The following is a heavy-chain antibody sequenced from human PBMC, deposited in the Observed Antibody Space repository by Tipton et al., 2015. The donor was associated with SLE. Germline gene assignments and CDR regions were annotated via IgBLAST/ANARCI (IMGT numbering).Heavy chain of an antibody. CDR3: ARILSDYITPGVRYNWFDS. Sequence: TLSLTCAVSGVSISSSGYAWSWIRQAPGKGLEWIGYIYHGGSTYYNPSLKSRITTSVDMSKNQFSLKMRSVTAADTAVYYCARILSDYITPGVRYNWFDSWGQGTLVTVSS. CDR2: IYHGGST. D-gene: IGHD3-16*01. CDR1: GVSISSSGYA. V-gene: IGHV4-30-2*01. J-gene: IGHJ5*01.